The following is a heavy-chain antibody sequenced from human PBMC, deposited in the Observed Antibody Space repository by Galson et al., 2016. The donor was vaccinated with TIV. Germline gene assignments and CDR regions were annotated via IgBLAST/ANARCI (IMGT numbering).Heavy chain of an antibody. CDR1: GFILSSYW. CDR3: AKWLMVQGVIRYLDY. Sequence: SLRLSCAASGFILSSYWMSWVRQAPGKGLEWVANINQPGGEKNYADSVQGRTAIHRDNAKNLLYLQVNSLTVEDTAVYYWAKWLMVQGVIRYLDYWGQGTQVTVSS. CDR2: INQPGGEK. J-gene: IGHJ4*03. V-gene: IGHV3-7*01. D-gene: IGHD3-10*01.